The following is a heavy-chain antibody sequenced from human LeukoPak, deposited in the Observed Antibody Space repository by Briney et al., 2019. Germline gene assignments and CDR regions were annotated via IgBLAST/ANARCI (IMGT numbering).Heavy chain of an antibody. J-gene: IGHJ4*02. CDR3: AARSPYYDSSGYYYGY. D-gene: IGHD3-22*01. CDR1: GGSFSGYY. V-gene: IGHV4-34*01. CDR2: TNHSGST. Sequence: PSETLSLTCAVYGGSFSGYYWSWIRQPPGKGLEWIGETNHSGSTNYNPSLKSRVTISVDTSKNQFSLKLSSVTAADTAVYYCAARSPYYDSSGYYYGYWGQGTLVTVSS.